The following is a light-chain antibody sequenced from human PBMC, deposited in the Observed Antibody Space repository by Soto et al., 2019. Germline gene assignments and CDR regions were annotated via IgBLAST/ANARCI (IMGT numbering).Light chain of an antibody. Sequence: QSVLTQPPSVSAAPGQKATISCSGSSSNIGGNSVSWYQQLPGTAPKLLIYDDNKRPSGIPDRFSGSKSGTSATLGITGFRTGAEADYYCGSWDSSLSAYVFGTGTKVTVL. V-gene: IGLV1-51*01. CDR3: GSWDSSLSAYV. CDR1: SSNIGGNS. CDR2: DDN. J-gene: IGLJ1*01.